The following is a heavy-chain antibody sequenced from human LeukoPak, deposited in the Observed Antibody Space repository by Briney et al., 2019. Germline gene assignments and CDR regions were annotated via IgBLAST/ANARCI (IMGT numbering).Heavy chain of an antibody. D-gene: IGHD1/OR15-1a*01. CDR2: IIPIFGTA. J-gene: IGHJ4*02. Sequence: SVKVSCKASGGTFSSYAISWVRQAPGQGLEWMGGIIPIFGTANYAQKFQGRVTITADKSTSTAYMDLSSLTSEDTAVYYCARSVAARTYYFDYWGQGTLVTVSS. CDR1: GGTFSSYA. CDR3: ARSVAARTYYFDY. V-gene: IGHV1-69*06.